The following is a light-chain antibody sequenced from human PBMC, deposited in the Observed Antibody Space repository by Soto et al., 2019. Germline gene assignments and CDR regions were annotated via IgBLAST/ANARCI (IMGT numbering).Light chain of an antibody. CDR3: QVWDSSSDLVV. CDR1: NIGSKS. J-gene: IGLJ2*01. CDR2: YDS. Sequence: SYELTQLPSVSVAPGKTARITCGGNNIGSKSVHWYQQKPGQAPVLVIYYDSDRPSGIPERFSGSNSGNTATLTISRVEAGDEADYYCQVWDSSSDLVVFGGGTKLTVL. V-gene: IGLV3-21*04.